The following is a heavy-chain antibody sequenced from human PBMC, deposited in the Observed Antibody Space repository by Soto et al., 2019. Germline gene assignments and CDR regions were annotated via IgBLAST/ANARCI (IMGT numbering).Heavy chain of an antibody. D-gene: IGHD3-22*01. CDR2: ISAYNDHT. J-gene: IGHJ4*02. CDR3: ARASVDTYYFDTPDW. CDR1: GYTLTTYG. V-gene: IGHV1-18*01. Sequence: QVQLVQSGAEVKKPGASVKVSCKASGYTLTTYGIHWVRQAPGQGLEWMGYISAYNDHTNFAQKFQGRVTMTTDPSTSTAFMELRSLRSNDSAVYYCARASVDTYYFDTPDWWGQGTLVSVSS.